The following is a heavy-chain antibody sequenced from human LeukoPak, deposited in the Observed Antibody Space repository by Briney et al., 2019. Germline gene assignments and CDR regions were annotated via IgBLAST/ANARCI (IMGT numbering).Heavy chain of an antibody. D-gene: IGHD3-9*01. J-gene: IGHJ3*02. CDR1: GGSISSSSYY. CDR2: IYYSGST. CDR3: ARQGYYDILTGYHDAFDI. Sequence: PSETLSLTCTVSGGSISSSSYYWGWIRQPPGTGLEWIGSIYYSGSTYYNPSLKSRVTISVDTSKNQFSLKLSSVTAADTAVYYCARQGYYDILTGYHDAFDIWGQGTMVTVSS. V-gene: IGHV4-39*01.